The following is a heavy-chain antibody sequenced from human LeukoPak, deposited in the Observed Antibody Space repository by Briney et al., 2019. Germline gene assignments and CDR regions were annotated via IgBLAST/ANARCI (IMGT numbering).Heavy chain of an antibody. J-gene: IGHJ5*02. Sequence: GGSLRLSCAGSGVTFSNYGMSWVRQAPGKGLEWVSGISGSGGTTDYANFVKGRFTISRDNSKNTLYLQMNSLRAEDTAVYYCAKMATTNGGWFDPWGQGTLVTVSS. CDR3: AKMATTNGGWFDP. CDR1: GVTFSNYG. D-gene: IGHD5-24*01. V-gene: IGHV3-23*01. CDR2: ISGSGGTT.